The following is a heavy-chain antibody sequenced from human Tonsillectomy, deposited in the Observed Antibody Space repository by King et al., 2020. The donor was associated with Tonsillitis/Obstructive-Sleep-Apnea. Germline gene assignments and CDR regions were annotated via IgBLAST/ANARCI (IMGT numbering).Heavy chain of an antibody. CDR1: GFTFDDYT. CDR2: ISWDGGST. Sequence: VQLVESGGVVVQPGGSLRLSCAASGFTFDDYTMHWVRQAPGKGLEWVSLISWDGGSTYYADSVKGRFTISRDNSKNSLYLQMNSLRTEDTALYYCAKDQTALLPLGAFDIWGQGTMVTVSS. D-gene: IGHD3-22*01. V-gene: IGHV3-43*01. CDR3: AKDQTALLPLGAFDI. J-gene: IGHJ3*02.